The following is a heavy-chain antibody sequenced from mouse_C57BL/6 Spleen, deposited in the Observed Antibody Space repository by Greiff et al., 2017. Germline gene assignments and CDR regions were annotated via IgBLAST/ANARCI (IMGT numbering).Heavy chain of an antibody. CDR1: GYTFTSYW. D-gene: IGHD1-1*01. V-gene: IGHV1-61*01. CDR2: IYPSDSET. Sequence: VQLQQPGAELVRPGSSVKLSCKASGYTFTSYWMDWVKQRPGQGLEWIGNIYPSDSETHYNQKFKDKATLTVDKSSSTAYMQLSSLTSEDSAVXYCASNYGAMDYWGQGTSVTVSS. J-gene: IGHJ4*01. CDR3: ASNYGAMDY.